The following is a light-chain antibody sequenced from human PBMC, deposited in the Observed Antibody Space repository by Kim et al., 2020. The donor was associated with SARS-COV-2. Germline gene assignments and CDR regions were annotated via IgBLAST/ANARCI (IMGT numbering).Light chain of an antibody. CDR3: QQRSNWPWT. Sequence: LSPGKRSTLSGRASQSVGATLAWNQQKPGQAPRLLTYDASNRATGIPARLSGSGSGTNFTLTISSLEPEDFAVYYCQQRSNWPWTFGQGTKVDIK. CDR1: QSVGAT. J-gene: IGKJ1*01. CDR2: DAS. V-gene: IGKV3-11*01.